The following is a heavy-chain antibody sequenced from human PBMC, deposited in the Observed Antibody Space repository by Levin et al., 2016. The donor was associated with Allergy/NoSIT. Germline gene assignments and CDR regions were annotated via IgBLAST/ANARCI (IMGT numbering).Heavy chain of an antibody. V-gene: IGHV1-18*01. CDR3: ARVGRSSWSGHYYSMDV. D-gene: IGHD6-13*01. Sequence: ASVKVSCKASGYTFTSYGISWVRQAPGQGLEWMGWISAYNGNTNYAQKLQGRVTMTTDTSTSTAYMELRSLRSDDTAVYYCARVGRSSWSGHYYSMDVWGQGTTVTVSS. CDR1: GYTFTSYG. J-gene: IGHJ6*02. CDR2: ISAYNGNT.